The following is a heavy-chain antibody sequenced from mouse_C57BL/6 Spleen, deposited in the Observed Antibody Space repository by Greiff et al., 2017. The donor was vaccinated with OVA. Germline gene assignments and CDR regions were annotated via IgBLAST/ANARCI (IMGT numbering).Heavy chain of an antibody. CDR1: GFTFSDYY. Sequence: EVKVVESEGGLVQPGSSMKLSCTASGFTFSDYYMAWVRQVPEKGLEWVANINYDGSSTYYLDSLKSRFIISRDNAKNILYLQMSSLKSEDTATYYCAREELGDAMDYWGQGTSVTVSS. V-gene: IGHV5-16*01. CDR2: INYDGSST. J-gene: IGHJ4*01. CDR3: AREELGDAMDY. D-gene: IGHD4-1*01.